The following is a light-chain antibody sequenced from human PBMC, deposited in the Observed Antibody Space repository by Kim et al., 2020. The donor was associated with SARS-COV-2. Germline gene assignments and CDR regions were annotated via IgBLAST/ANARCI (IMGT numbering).Light chain of an antibody. CDR1: SFADYNS. CDR2: HVD. J-gene: IGLJ3*02. CDR3: SAYTTRSTWV. V-gene: IGLV2-14*03. Sequence: SPGQALPLSCTGTSFADYNSVSWYQQHPGKAPKPIIYHVDKRPSGVSNRLSGARSGNTASLTISGLQAEDESDYYCSAYTTRSTWVFGGGTEVTVL.